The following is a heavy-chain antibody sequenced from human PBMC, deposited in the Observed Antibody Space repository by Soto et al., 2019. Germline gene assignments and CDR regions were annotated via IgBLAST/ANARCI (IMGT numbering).Heavy chain of an antibody. CDR1: GGTFSSYA. Sequence: QVQLVQSGAEVKKPGSSVKVSCKASGGTFSSYAISWVRQAPGQGLEWMGGIIRIFGTADYAQKFQGRVTXTADESTSTAYMELSSLRSEDTAVYSCATPPAGYYYYGMDVGGQGTTVTVSS. CDR2: IIRIFGTA. CDR3: ATPPAGYYYYGMDV. J-gene: IGHJ6*02. V-gene: IGHV1-69*12.